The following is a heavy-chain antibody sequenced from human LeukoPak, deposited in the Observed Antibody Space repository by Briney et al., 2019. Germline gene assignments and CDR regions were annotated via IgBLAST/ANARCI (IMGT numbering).Heavy chain of an antibody. J-gene: IGHJ6*03. Sequence: GGSLRLSCAASVFSVSSNYMNWVRQARGKGLEGVSVIYSGGYTYYADSVKGRFTISRDNAKHTLYLQMNRLRAEDTALYYCARVAATVATTFYSFMAVWGEGPTVPVPS. D-gene: IGHD4-17*01. CDR2: IYSGGYT. CDR1: VFSVSSNY. CDR3: ARVAATVATTFYSFMAV. V-gene: IGHV3-53*01.